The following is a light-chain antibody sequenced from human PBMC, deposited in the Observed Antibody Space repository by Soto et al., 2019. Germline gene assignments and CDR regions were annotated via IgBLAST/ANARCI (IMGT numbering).Light chain of an antibody. J-gene: IGLJ1*01. V-gene: IGLV2-14*01. CDR3: QSYDRSLSGYV. CDR1: DSDIGGYNY. Sequence: QSALTQTASVSGSPGQSITISCTGTDSDIGGYNYVSWYQQHPGKAPKLMIYGVSNRPSGVPDRFSGSNSGTSASLAITGLQTEDEADYYCQSYDRSLSGYVFGTGTKLTVL. CDR2: GVS.